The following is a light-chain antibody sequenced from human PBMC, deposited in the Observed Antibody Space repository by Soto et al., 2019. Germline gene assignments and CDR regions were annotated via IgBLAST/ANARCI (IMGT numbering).Light chain of an antibody. V-gene: IGKV1-39*01. Sequence: IQMTQSPSSLSASLGDRVTITCRTTQNIRNYLNWYQQKPGKAPKLLIYAASGLQSGVPSRFSSSGSGTDFTLTISYLQPEDFAAYYCQQTYSVPATFGQGTKVE. CDR3: QQTYSVPAT. J-gene: IGKJ1*01. CDR1: QNIRNY. CDR2: AAS.